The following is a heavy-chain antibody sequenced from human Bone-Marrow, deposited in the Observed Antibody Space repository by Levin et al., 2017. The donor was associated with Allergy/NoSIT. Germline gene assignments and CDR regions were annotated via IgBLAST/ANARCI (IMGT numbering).Heavy chain of an antibody. CDR2: IYPRDSDT. CDR1: GYSFTNYW. V-gene: IGHV5-51*01. J-gene: IGHJ6*02. D-gene: IGHD1-14*01. CDR3: ARVLRTTYYAMDV. Sequence: GESLKISCKASGYSFTNYWTAWVRQLPGKGLEWMGIIYPRDSDTKYSPSFQGRVTISADKSITTAFLEWDTLTAPDTATYYCARVLRTTYYAMDVWGQGTTVIVS.